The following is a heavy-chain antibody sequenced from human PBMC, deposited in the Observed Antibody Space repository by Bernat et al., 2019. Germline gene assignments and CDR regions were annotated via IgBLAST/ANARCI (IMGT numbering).Heavy chain of an antibody. CDR3: ARELAAAGAKPYGMDV. V-gene: IGHV3-66*01. CDR2: IYSGGST. CDR1: GFTVSSNY. D-gene: IGHD6-13*01. Sequence: EVQLVESGGGLVQPGGSLRLSCAASGFTVSSNYMSWVRQAPGKGLEWGSVIYSGGSTYYADSVKGRFTISRDNSKNTLYLQMNSLRAEDTAVYYCARELAAAGAKPYGMDVWGQGTTVTVSS. J-gene: IGHJ6*02.